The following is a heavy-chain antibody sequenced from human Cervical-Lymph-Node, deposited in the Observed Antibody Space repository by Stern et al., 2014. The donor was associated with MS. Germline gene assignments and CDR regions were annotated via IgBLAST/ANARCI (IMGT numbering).Heavy chain of an antibody. CDR3: ARLGIASRPYFYGMDV. CDR1: GDSVSSGSHY. D-gene: IGHD6-6*01. V-gene: IGHV4-61*02. Sequence: QLQLQESGPGLVKPSQTLSLTCTVSGDSVSSGSHYWSWVRQPAGKGLEWIGRIYTSGSTKYSPSLKSRLPIPLDTSKTQFSRRRSSVTATDTAVYYCARLGIASRPYFYGMDVWGQGTTVIVSS. J-gene: IGHJ6*02. CDR2: IYTSGST.